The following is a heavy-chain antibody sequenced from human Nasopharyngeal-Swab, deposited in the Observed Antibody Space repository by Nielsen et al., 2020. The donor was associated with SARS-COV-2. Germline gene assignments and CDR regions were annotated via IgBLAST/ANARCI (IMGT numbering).Heavy chain of an antibody. J-gene: IGHJ3*02. D-gene: IGHD3-3*01. CDR3: AREQRMRSNYDFWSGYYNDAFDI. V-gene: IGHV3-7*01. CDR2: IKQDGSEK. Sequence: GGSLRLSCAASGFTFSSYWMSWVRQAPGKGLGWVANIKQDGSEKYYVDSVKGRFTISRDNAKNSLYLQMNSLRAEDTAVYYCAREQRMRSNYDFWSGYYNDAFDIWGQGTMVTVSS. CDR1: GFTFSSYW.